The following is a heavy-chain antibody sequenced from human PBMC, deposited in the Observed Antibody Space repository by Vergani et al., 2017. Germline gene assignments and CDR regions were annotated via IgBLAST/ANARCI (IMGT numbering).Heavy chain of an antibody. J-gene: IGHJ4*02. Sequence: QVQLVQSGAEVKKPGASVKVSCKASGYSFTGYYMHWVRQAPGQGLEWMGWINPNSGATNYAQKFQGRVTMTRDTSITTAYMELSSLRSEDTAVYYCARSAHDYGGNPPLADFDYWGQGTLVTVSS. V-gene: IGHV1-2*02. D-gene: IGHD4-23*01. CDR2: INPNSGAT. CDR3: ARSAHDYGGNPPLADFDY. CDR1: GYSFTGYY.